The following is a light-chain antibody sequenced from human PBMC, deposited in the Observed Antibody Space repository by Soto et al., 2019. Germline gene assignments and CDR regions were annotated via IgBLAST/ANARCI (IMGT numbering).Light chain of an antibody. CDR2: GAS. CDR3: QQFSSYPLT. J-gene: IGKJ4*01. Sequence: EVVVTQSPGTLSLSPGERATLSCRASQSVTSDYLAWYQQKPGQSPRLLMSGASSRATGIPDRFSGGGSGTDFTLTISRLETEEFAVYDCQQFSSYPLTFGGGTKVDIK. V-gene: IGKV3-20*01. CDR1: QSVTSDY.